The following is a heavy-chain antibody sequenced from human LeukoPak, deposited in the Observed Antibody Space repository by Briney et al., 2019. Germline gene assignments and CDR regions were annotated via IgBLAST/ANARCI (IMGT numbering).Heavy chain of an antibody. J-gene: IGHJ5*01. CDR3: VRHDGRGGATMGAFDS. V-gene: IGHV4-39*01. CDR1: AVSFISSSQH. D-gene: IGHD5-12*01. Sequence: PSETLSLTCTVSAVSFISSSQHWGWIRQSPGKGLEWIGTVYYGRTTYYNPSLDGRVTISLDTSPNPFSLQLNSVTAADTAVYYCVRHDGRGGATMGAFDSCGQGSLVTVSS. CDR2: VYYGRTT.